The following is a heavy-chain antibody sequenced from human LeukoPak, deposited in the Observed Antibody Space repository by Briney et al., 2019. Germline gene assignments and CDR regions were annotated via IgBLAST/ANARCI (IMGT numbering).Heavy chain of an antibody. CDR1: GFAFSSFW. Sequence: GGSLRLSCAASGFAFSSFWMHWVRQTPGKGLVWVSRINSDGSSTAYADSVKGRFTISRDNAKNTLYLQMNSLRGEDTAVYYCARREMTTTLDSWGQGTLVTVSS. V-gene: IGHV3-74*01. CDR2: INSDGSST. CDR3: ARREMTTTLDS. J-gene: IGHJ4*02. D-gene: IGHD5-24*01.